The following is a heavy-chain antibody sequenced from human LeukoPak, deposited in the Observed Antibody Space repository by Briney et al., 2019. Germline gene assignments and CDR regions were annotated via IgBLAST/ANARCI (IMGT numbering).Heavy chain of an antibody. CDR1: GGSFSGYY. CDR2: INHSGST. V-gene: IGHV4-34*01. CDR3: ARHPVGSTRLRYFDY. J-gene: IGHJ4*02. Sequence: SETLSLTCAVYGGSFSGYYWSWIRQPPGKGLEWIGEINHSGSTNYNPSLKSRVTISVDTSKNQFSLKLSSVTAADTAVYYCARHPVGSTRLRYFDYWAREPWSPSPQ. D-gene: IGHD4-17*01.